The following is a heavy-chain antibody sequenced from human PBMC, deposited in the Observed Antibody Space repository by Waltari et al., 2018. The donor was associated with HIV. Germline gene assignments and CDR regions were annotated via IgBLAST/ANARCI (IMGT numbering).Heavy chain of an antibody. D-gene: IGHD5-12*01. J-gene: IGHJ6*02. Sequence: EVQLVESGGGLMQPGGSLRIYCAASGFTVSRNDMSWVRQAPGKWLGWVSIIYSGDSTFYADSVKGRFIVSRDKSKNTLFLQMNSLRAEDTAVYYCARDRGFSGYGGMDVWGHGTTVTVSS. V-gene: IGHV3-53*01. CDR3: ARDRGFSGYGGMDV. CDR1: GFTVSRND. CDR2: IYSGDST.